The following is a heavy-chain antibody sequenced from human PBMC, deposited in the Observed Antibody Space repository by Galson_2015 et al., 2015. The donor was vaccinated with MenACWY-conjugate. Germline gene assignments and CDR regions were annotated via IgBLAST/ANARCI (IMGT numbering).Heavy chain of an antibody. D-gene: IGHD5-18*01. CDR2: IKQDGSEK. CDR1: GFTFSSYW. CDR3: ARGVQLWLRHHAFDI. V-gene: IGHV3-7*03. J-gene: IGHJ3*02. Sequence: SLRLSCAASGFTFSSYWMSWVRQAPGKGLEWVANIKQDGSEKYYVDSVKGRFTISRDNAKNSLYLQMNSLRAEDTAVYYCARGVQLWLRHHAFDIWGQGTMVTVSS.